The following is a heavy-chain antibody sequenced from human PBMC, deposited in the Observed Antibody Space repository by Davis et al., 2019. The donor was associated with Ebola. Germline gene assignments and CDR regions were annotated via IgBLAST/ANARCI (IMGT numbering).Heavy chain of an antibody. D-gene: IGHD3-3*01. CDR3: ARGGDYDFWSGYLDY. J-gene: IGHJ4*02. CDR1: GYTFTGYN. Sequence: ASVTVSCKASGYTFTGYNMHWVRQAPGQGLEWMGWINPNSGGTNYAQKFQGRVTMTRDTSISTAYMELSSLRSEDAAVYYCARGGDYDFWSGYLDYWGQGTLVTVSS. CDR2: INPNSGGT. V-gene: IGHV1-2*02.